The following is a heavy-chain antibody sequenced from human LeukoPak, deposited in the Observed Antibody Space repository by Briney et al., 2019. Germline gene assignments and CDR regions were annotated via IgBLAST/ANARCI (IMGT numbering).Heavy chain of an antibody. CDR3: ARMRLAAAGRYFDY. CDR2: INAGNGNT. V-gene: IGHV1-3*01. CDR1: GYTFTSYA. Sequence: ASVKVSCKASGYTFTSYAMHWVRQAPGQRLEWMGWINAGNGNTKYSQKFQGRVTITRDTSASTAYMELSSLRSEDTAVYYCARMRLAAAGRYFDYWGQGTLVTVSS. D-gene: IGHD6-13*01. J-gene: IGHJ4*02.